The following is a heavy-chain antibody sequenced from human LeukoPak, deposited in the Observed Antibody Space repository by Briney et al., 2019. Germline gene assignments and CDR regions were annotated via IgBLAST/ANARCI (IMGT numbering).Heavy chain of an antibody. CDR3: ARSVRLVVRGVISYYFDY. J-gene: IGHJ4*02. CDR2: IYYSGST. Sequence: SETLSLTCTVSGGSINNNYWSWIRQHPGKGLEWIGYIYYSGSTYYNPSLKSRVTISVDTSKNQFSLKLSSVTAADTAVYYCARSVRLVVRGVISYYFDYWGQGTLVTVSS. CDR1: GGSINNNY. D-gene: IGHD3-10*01. V-gene: IGHV4-59*06.